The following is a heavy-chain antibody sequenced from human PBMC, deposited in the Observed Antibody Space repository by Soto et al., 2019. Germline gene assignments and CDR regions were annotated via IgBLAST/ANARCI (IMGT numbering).Heavy chain of an antibody. CDR2: ISGSGGST. CDR1: GFTYNTYA. Sequence: DVQLLESGGDLVQPGGSLRLSCVASGFTYNTYAMSWVRQAPGKGLEWVSVISGSGGSTYYADSVKGRFTISRHNSKNTLYLEMNSLRADETAVYYCARNQGYCTATSCYDTGGFLEYGGQGTLVTVSS. J-gene: IGHJ4*02. CDR3: ARNQGYCTATSCYDTGGFLEY. D-gene: IGHD2-2*01. V-gene: IGHV3-23*01.